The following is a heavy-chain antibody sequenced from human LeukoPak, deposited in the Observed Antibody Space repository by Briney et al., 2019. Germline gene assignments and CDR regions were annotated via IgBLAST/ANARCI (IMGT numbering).Heavy chain of an antibody. CDR1: GFTFTSYY. Sequence: ASVKVSCEASGFTFTSYYMHWVRQAPGQGLEWMGIINPSGDSATYAQNFQGRVTMTRDMSTSTVYMELSSLRSEGTAVYYCARAYYYGSGYSDYWGQGTLVTVSP. CDR2: INPSGDSA. D-gene: IGHD3-10*01. CDR3: ARAYYYGSGYSDY. V-gene: IGHV1-46*01. J-gene: IGHJ4*02.